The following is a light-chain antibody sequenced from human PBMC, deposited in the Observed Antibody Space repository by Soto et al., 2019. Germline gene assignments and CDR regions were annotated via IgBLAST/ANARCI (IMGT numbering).Light chain of an antibody. Sequence: QSALTQPRSVSGSPGQSVTISCTGTSSDVGGYNYVSWYQQHPGKAPKLMIYDVSKRPSGVPDRFSGSKSGNTASLTISGLQAEDEADYYCCSYAGSYRGVVFGGGTKLTLL. CDR1: SSDVGGYNY. CDR2: DVS. CDR3: CSYAGSYRGVV. V-gene: IGLV2-11*01. J-gene: IGLJ2*01.